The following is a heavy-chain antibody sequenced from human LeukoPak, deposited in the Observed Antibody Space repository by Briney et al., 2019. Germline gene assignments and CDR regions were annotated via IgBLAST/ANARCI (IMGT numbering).Heavy chain of an antibody. D-gene: IGHD1-26*01. J-gene: IGHJ3*02. CDR3: ARGYSGSYYRDAFDI. V-gene: IGHV4-4*02. CDR1: GGSISSSNW. CDR2: IYHSGST. Sequence: SGTLSLTCAVSGGSISSSNWWSWVRQPPGKGLEWIGEIYHSGSTNYNPSLKSRVAISVDKSKNQFSLKLSSVTAADTAVYYCARGYSGSYYRDAFDIWGQGTMVTVSS.